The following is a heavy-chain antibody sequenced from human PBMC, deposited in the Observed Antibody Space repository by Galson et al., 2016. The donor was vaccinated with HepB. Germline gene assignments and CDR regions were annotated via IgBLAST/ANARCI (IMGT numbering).Heavy chain of an antibody. CDR2: FSNSGDT. J-gene: IGHJ4*02. Sequence: SLTCTVSGGSISSSSYYWGWIRQPPGKGLEWIGSFSNSGDTFYNPSLKSRVTMSRDTSKNQFSVSLSSGTAADTAVYFCARVSFRTIGYWGQGTLVTVSS. CDR3: ARVSFRTIGY. CDR1: GGSISSSSYY. V-gene: IGHV4-39*07.